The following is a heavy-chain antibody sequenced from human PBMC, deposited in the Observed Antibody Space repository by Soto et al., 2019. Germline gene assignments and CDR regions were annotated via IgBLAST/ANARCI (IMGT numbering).Heavy chain of an antibody. J-gene: IGHJ6*02. CDR3: ANWWLHKSGYYYYGMDV. CDR2: ISAYNGNT. CDR1: GYTFTSYG. D-gene: IGHD2-8*02. V-gene: IGHV1-18*04. Sequence: ASVKVSCKASGYTFTSYGISWVRQAPGQGLEWMGWISAYNGNTNYAQKLQGRVTMTTDTSTSTAYMELRSLRSDDTAVYYCANWWLHKSGYYYYGMDVWGQGTKVT.